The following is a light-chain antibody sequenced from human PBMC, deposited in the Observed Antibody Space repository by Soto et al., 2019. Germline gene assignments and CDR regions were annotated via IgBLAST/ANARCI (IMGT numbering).Light chain of an antibody. CDR3: QQYGSSPPRT. Sequence: EIVLTQSPDTLSVSPGERATLSCRASQSISRTLAWYQQKSGQPPRLLIYGASSRATGIPARFSGSGSGADFTLTISRLEPEDFAVYYCQQYGSSPPRTFGQGTKVDIK. J-gene: IGKJ1*01. CDR1: QSISRT. V-gene: IGKV3-20*01. CDR2: GAS.